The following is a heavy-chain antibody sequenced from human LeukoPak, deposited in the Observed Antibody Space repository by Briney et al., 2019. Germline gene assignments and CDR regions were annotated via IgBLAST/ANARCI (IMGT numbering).Heavy chain of an antibody. J-gene: IGHJ4*01. D-gene: IGHD3-10*01. Sequence: GAPVKVSCKVSGDTLTELSMHWVRQAPGKGLEWMGGFDPKEGERVYAQNFQGRFTMTEDTSSGTAYMELNSLRSEDTAVYYCTTREIVVEPAQTSMVRGVLWRSDFWGHGTLVTVSS. CDR2: FDPKEGER. CDR3: TTREIVVEPAQTSMVRGVLWRSDF. V-gene: IGHV1-24*01. CDR1: GDTLTELS.